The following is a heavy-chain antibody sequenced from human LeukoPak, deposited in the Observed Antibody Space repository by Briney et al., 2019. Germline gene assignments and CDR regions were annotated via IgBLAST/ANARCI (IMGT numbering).Heavy chain of an antibody. CDR3: ARDSSFSPVGGKPDY. Sequence: PGRSLRLSCAASGFTFSSYAMHWVRQAPGKGLEWVAIISYDGSNKYYADPVKGRLTISRDNSKNTLYLQMNSLRVEDTAVYYCARDSSFSPVGGKPDYWGQGTLVTVSS. CDR1: GFTFSSYA. CDR2: ISYDGSNK. D-gene: IGHD4-23*01. J-gene: IGHJ4*02. V-gene: IGHV3-30*04.